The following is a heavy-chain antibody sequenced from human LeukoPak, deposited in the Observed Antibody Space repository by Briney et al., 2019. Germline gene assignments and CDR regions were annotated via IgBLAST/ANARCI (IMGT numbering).Heavy chain of an antibody. CDR2: MNPNSGNT. CDR1: GYTFTSYD. CDR3: ARQIGISSPYYYYYYMDV. Sequence: ASVKVSCKASGYTFTSYDINWVQQATGQGLEWMGWMNPNSGNTGYAQKFQGRVTITRNTSISTAYMELSSLRSEDTAVYYCARQIGISSPYYYYYYMDVWGKGTTVTVSS. V-gene: IGHV1-8*03. D-gene: IGHD3-3*02. J-gene: IGHJ6*03.